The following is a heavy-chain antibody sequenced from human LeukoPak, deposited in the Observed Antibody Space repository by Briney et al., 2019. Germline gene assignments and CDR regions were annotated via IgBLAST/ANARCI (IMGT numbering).Heavy chain of an antibody. V-gene: IGHV3-74*01. J-gene: IGHJ4*02. CDR2: INSDGSST. CDR3: ARHLGTYSDH. Sequence: PVGSLRLSCAASGFTFSGYWMYWVRQAPGKGLVWVSLINSDGSSTNYADSVKGRFTISRDNAKNTLYLQVNSLRADDTAVYYCARHLGTYSDHWGQGTLVTVSS. D-gene: IGHD7-27*01. CDR1: GFTFSGYW.